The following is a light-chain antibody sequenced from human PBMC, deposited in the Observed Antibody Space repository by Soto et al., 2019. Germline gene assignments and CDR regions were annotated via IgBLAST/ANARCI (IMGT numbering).Light chain of an antibody. J-gene: IGKJ2*01. CDR1: QSISKS. V-gene: IGKV1-5*01. CDR3: QLYTAYPYT. CDR2: DAS. Sequence: DIQMTQSPSTLSASVADRVTITCRASQSISKSLAWYQQKPGQAPNLLVYDASSLQSGVPSRFSGSGSGTEFTLTITSLQPDDFATYYCQLYTAYPYTFGQGTK.